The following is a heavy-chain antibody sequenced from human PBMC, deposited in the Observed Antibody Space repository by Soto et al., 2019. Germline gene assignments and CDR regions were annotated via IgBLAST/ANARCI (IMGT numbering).Heavy chain of an antibody. D-gene: IGHD6-19*01. J-gene: IGHJ4*02. Sequence: GGSLRLSCAASGFTFSDYYMSWIRQAPGKGLEWVSYISSSGSTIYYADSVKGRFTISRDNAKNSLYLQMNSLRAEDTAVYYCAREPGIAVAGTIELSYLDYWGQGPLVTVSS. CDR1: GFTFSDYY. V-gene: IGHV3-11*01. CDR3: AREPGIAVAGTIELSYLDY. CDR2: ISSSGSTI.